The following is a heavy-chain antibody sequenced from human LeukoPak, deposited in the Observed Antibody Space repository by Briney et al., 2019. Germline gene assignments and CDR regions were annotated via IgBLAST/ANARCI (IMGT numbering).Heavy chain of an antibody. CDR2: IYYSGST. J-gene: IGHJ4*02. CDR3: ASDYYDSSGYYSGIPYD. V-gene: IGHV4-39*01. D-gene: IGHD3-22*01. CDR1: GGSISSSSYY. Sequence: SETLSLTCNVSGGSISSSSYYWGWIRQPPGKGLEWIGSIYYSGSTYYNPSLKSRVTISVDTSKNQFSLNLSSLTAADTAVYYCASDYYDSSGYYSGIPYDWGQGTLVTVSS.